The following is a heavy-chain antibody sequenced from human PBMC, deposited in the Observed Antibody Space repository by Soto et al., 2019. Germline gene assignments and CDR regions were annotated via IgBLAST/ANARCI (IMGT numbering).Heavy chain of an antibody. CDR3: AFDQHVIVVVPAALAYCGGDCSNLFDY. CDR1: GYTFTSYG. Sequence: QVQLVQYGAEVKKPGASVKVSCKASGYTFTSYGISWVRQAPGQGLEWMRWIRACNGNTDYAQKRQGIDTMTTDTSTSTAYMERRVLRSNVTAVYDAAFDQHVIVVVPAALAYCGGDCSNLFDYSVQGTLVTVSS. CDR2: IRACNGNT. D-gene: IGHD2-21*02. J-gene: IGHJ4*02. V-gene: IGHV1-18*01.